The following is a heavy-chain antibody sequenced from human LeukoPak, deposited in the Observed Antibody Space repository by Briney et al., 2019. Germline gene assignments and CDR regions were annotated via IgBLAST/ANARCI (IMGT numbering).Heavy chain of an antibody. D-gene: IGHD1-26*01. J-gene: IGHJ4*02. Sequence: SETLSLTCAVYGASFSGYYWSWIRQPPGKGLEWIGEMNHSGSTNYNPSPKSRVTISVDTSKNQFSLKLSSVTAADTAVYYCARSFRGATGYWSQGTLVTVSS. V-gene: IGHV4-34*01. CDR3: ARSFRGATGY. CDR1: GASFSGYY. CDR2: MNHSGST.